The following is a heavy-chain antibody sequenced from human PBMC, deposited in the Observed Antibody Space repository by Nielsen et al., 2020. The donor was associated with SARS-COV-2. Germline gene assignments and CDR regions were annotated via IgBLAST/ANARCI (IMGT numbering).Heavy chain of an antibody. D-gene: IGHD4-11*01. CDR1: GFTLSSYW. CDR2: IKQDGSEK. CDR3: AREVGLHDYSKVGYYYYMDV. V-gene: IGHV3-7*05. J-gene: IGHJ6*03. Sequence: GGSLRLSCAASGFTLSSYWMSWVRQAPGKGLEWVANIKQDGSEKYYVDSVKGRFTISRDNAKNSLYLQMNSLRAEDTAVYYCAREVGLHDYSKVGYYYYMDVWGKGTTVTVSS.